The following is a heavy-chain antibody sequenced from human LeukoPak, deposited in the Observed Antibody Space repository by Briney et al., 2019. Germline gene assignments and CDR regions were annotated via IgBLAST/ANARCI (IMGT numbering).Heavy chain of an antibody. D-gene: IGHD3-3*01. CDR2: INPNSGGT. J-gene: IGHJ4*02. Sequence: GASVKVSCKASGYTFTGYYMHWVRQAPGQGLEWMGWINPNSGGTNYAQKFQGRVTMTRDTSISTAYMELSRLRSDDTAVYYCARSFTIFGVVNALGYWGQGTLVTVSS. V-gene: IGHV1-2*02. CDR3: ARSFTIFGVVNALGY. CDR1: GYTFTGYY.